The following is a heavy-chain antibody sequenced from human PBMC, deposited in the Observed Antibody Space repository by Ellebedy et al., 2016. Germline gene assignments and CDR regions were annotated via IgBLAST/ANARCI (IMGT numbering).Heavy chain of an antibody. J-gene: IGHJ4*02. Sequence: SETLSLTXTVSGYSISSGYDWGWIRRPAGKALEWIGRIYATGNTNYNPSLKSRVSMSVDTSKNQFSLKLNSVTAADTAVYYCAREKWDTAFDSWGQGTLVTVSS. V-gene: IGHV4-4*07. CDR2: IYATGNT. CDR1: GYSISSGYD. D-gene: IGHD5-18*01. CDR3: AREKWDTAFDS.